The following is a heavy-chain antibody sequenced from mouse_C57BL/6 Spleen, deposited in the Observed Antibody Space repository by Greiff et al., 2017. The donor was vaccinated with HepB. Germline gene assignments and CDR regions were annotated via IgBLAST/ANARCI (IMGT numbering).Heavy chain of an antibody. D-gene: IGHD2-4*01. CDR2: ISGGGGNT. J-gene: IGHJ2*01. CDR3: ARHPFYDYDFDY. CDR1: GFTFSSYT. Sequence: EVKLVESGGGLVKPGGSLKLSCAASGFTFSSYTMSWVRQTPEKRLEWVATISGGGGNTYYPDSVKGRFTISRDNAKNTLYLQMSSLRSEDTALYYCARHPFYDYDFDYWGQGTTLTVSS. V-gene: IGHV5-9*01.